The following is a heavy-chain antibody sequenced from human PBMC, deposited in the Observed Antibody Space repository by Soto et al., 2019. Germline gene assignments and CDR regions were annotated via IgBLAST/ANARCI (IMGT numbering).Heavy chain of an antibody. J-gene: IGHJ4*02. CDR2: IYYSGST. Sequence: QVQQQEAGPGLVKTSQSLSLTCTVSGGSISSGGYYWSWIRQHPGKGLEWIGYIYYSGSTYYNPSLKSRVTISVDTSKNQFSLKLSSVTAADTAVYYCARDGVYDSSGYFDYWGQGTLVTVSS. D-gene: IGHD3-22*01. CDR1: GGSISSGGYY. CDR3: ARDGVYDSSGYFDY. V-gene: IGHV4-31*03.